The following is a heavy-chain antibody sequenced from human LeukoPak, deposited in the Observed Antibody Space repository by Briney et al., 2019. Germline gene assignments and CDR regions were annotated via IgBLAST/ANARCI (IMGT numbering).Heavy chain of an antibody. CDR3: ARAIGRSSSTGSGY. CDR1: GYTFTSYD. J-gene: IGHJ4*02. V-gene: IGHV1-8*01. Sequence: ASVKVSCKASGYTFTSYDINWVRQATGQGLEWMGWMNPNSGNTGYAQKFQGRVTMTRNASISTACMELSSLRSADTAVYYCARAIGRSSSTGSGYWGQGTLVTVSS. CDR2: MNPNSGNT. D-gene: IGHD6-6*01.